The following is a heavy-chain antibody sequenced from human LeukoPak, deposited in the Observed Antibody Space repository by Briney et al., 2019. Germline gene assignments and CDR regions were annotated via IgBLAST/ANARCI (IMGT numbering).Heavy chain of an antibody. CDR1: GYTFTSYG. J-gene: IGHJ4*02. Sequence: ASVNVSCKASGYTFTSYGISWVRQAPGQGLEWMGWISAYNGNTNYAQKLQGRVTLTTDTSTSTAYMELRSLRSDDTAVYYCARDGGDYYDSSGYYSGTQFDYWGQGTLVTVSS. D-gene: IGHD3-22*01. CDR3: ARDGGDYYDSSGYYSGTQFDY. V-gene: IGHV1-18*01. CDR2: ISAYNGNT.